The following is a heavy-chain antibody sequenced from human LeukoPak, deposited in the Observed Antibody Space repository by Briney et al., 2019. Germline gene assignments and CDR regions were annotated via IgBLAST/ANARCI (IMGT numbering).Heavy chain of an antibody. CDR3: ARGRYYMDV. CDR2: ISSSSSTI. Sequence: GGSLRLSRAASGLTFSSYSMNWVRQAPGKGLEWVSYISSSSSTIYYADSVKGRFTISRDSAKNSLYLQMNSLRAEDTAVYYCARGRYYMDVWDKGTTVTVSS. J-gene: IGHJ6*03. V-gene: IGHV3-48*01. CDR1: GLTFSSYS.